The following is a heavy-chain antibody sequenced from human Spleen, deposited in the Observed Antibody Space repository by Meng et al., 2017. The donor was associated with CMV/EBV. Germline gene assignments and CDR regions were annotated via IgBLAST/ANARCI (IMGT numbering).Heavy chain of an antibody. V-gene: IGHV1-46*01. D-gene: IGHD1-7*01. CDR2: INRLGGSV. CDR1: AFAFISSH. Sequence: AFAFISSHLTWLRPAPGQWLEWVGIINRLGGSVTSAQKSRGRVTMTTDTSTRTADLELTSRRSDDTAVYFCARDRGELRGQGEYHFDFWGQGALVTVS. CDR3: ARDRGELRGQGEYHFDF. J-gene: IGHJ4*02.